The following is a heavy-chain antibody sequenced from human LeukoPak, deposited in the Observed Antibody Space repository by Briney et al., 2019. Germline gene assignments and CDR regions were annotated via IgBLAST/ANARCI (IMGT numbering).Heavy chain of an antibody. Sequence: GGSLRLSCAASGFTFSSYGMHWVRQAPGKGLEWVAVISYDGSNKYYADSVKGRFTISRDNSKNTLYLQMNSLRAEDTAVYYCAKSYSSGWYLSWFDPWGQGTLVTVSS. D-gene: IGHD6-19*01. CDR2: ISYDGSNK. CDR3: AKSYSSGWYLSWFDP. V-gene: IGHV3-30*18. CDR1: GFTFSSYG. J-gene: IGHJ5*02.